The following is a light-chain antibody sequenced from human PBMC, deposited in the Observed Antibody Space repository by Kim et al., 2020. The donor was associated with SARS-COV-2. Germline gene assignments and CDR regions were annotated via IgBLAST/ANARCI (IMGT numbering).Light chain of an antibody. V-gene: IGKV3-11*01. J-gene: IGKJ4*01. CDR3: QQRSDWPLT. Sequence: FAPGERATLSCRASQSFGYFLAWYQQKPGQAPSLLIYDASNRATGIPARFSGSGSGTDFTLTINSLEPEDFAVYYCQQRSDWPLTFGGGTKVDIK. CDR2: DAS. CDR1: QSFGYF.